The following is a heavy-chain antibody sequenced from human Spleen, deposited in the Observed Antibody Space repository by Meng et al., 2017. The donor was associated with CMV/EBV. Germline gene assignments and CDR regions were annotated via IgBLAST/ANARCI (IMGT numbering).Heavy chain of an antibody. CDR2: ISYDGSNK. CDR1: FSSYA. D-gene: IGHD6-13*01. CDR3: AGDRGYISNWYPRGDYFDY. J-gene: IGHJ4*02. V-gene: IGHV3-30*04. Sequence: FSSYAMHWVRQAPGKGLEWVAVISYDGSNKYYADSVKGRFTISRDNSKNTLYLQMNSLRAEDTAVYYCAGDRGYISNWYPRGDYFDYWGQG.